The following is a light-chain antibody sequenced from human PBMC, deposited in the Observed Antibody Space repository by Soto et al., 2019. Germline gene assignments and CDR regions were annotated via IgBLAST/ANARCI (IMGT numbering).Light chain of an antibody. CDR3: LQDYNYPRT. CDR2: AAS. J-gene: IGKJ1*01. V-gene: IGKV1-6*01. Sequence: IQMTQSPSYLSASVGDRINITCRASQAIRTALGWYQQKPGKVPKLLIYAASSLQSGVPSRFSGSGSGTDFTLTISSLQPEDFATYYCLQDYNYPRTFGQGTKVDIK. CDR1: QAIRTA.